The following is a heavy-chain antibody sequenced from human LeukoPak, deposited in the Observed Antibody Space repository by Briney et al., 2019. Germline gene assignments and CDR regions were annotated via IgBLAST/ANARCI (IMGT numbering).Heavy chain of an antibody. Sequence: GGSLRLFCAASGFTFSSYGMHWVRQAPGKGLEWVAVISYDGSNKYYANSVKGRFTISRDNSKNTLYLQMNSLRAEDTAVYYCARRSSTGTPGGAFDIWGQGTMVTVSS. V-gene: IGHV3-30*03. D-gene: IGHD1-7*01. J-gene: IGHJ3*02. CDR1: GFTFSSYG. CDR3: ARRSSTGTPGGAFDI. CDR2: ISYDGSNK.